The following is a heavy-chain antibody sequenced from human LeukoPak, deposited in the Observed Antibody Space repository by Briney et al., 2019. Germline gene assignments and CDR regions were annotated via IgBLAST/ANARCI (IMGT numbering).Heavy chain of an antibody. D-gene: IGHD3-10*01. CDR1: GYTFTSYG. CDR3: AREGVLDYYGSGSYYPDAFDI. Sequence: ASVKVSCKASGYTFTSYGITWVRQAPGQGLEWMGWISAYNGNTNYAQKLQGRVTMTTDTSTSTAYMELRSLRSDDTAVYYCAREGVLDYYGSGSYYPDAFDIWGQGTMVTVSS. J-gene: IGHJ3*02. V-gene: IGHV1-18*01. CDR2: ISAYNGNT.